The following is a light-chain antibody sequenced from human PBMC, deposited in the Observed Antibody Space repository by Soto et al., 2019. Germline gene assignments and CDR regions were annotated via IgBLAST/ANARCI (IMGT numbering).Light chain of an antibody. J-gene: IGKJ5*01. V-gene: IGKV1-9*01. CDR3: QQLNSYPIN. Sequence: IQLTQSPSSLSASVGDRVTITCRASQGISSFLAWYQQRPGKAPNLLIYAASTLQSGVPSRFSGSGSGTDFTIKINRMQTEYYETYYCQQLNSYPINCCQGTRLEIK. CDR1: QGISSF. CDR2: AAS.